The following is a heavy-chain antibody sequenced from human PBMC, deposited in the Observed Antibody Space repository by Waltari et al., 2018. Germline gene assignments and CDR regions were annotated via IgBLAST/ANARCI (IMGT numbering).Heavy chain of an antibody. V-gene: IGHV3-48*01. Sequence: EVQLVESGGGLVQPGGSLRLSCAASGFTFSRYSMNWVRQAPGKGLEWVSYISSSSSTIYYADSVKGRFTISRDNAKNSLYLQMNSLRAEDTAVYYCARNGDAGYYYYYGMDVWGQGTTVTVSS. D-gene: IGHD4-17*01. CDR1: GFTFSRYS. CDR2: ISSSSSTI. CDR3: ARNGDAGYYYYYGMDV. J-gene: IGHJ6*02.